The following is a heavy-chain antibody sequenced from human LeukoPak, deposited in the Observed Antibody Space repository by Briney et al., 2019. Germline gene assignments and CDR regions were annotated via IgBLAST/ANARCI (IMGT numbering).Heavy chain of an antibody. CDR1: GGSISSGGYY. CDR3: ARVVGVVQNFDY. V-gene: IGHV4-31*03. J-gene: IGHJ4*02. CDR2: IYYSGST. Sequence: PSETLSLTCTVSGGSISSGGYYWGWVRQHPGTGLEWVGYIYYSGSTYYNPSLKSRVTISVDTSKNQFSLKLSSVTAADTAVYYCARVVGVVQNFDYWGQGTLVTVSS. D-gene: IGHD3-3*01.